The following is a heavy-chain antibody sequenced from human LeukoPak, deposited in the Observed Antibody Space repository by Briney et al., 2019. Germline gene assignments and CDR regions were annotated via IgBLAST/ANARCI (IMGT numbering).Heavy chain of an antibody. J-gene: IGHJ4*02. D-gene: IGHD2-15*01. V-gene: IGHV1-2*06. CDR1: GYTFTDYY. Sequence: ASVKVTCKASGYTFTDYYIHWVRRAPGQGLEWMGRINPNSGGANYAQNFQGTVIMTRDTSTTTAYMELTSLRSDDTALYYCARAPGKDCTGGSCYSLPYYWGQGTLVTVSS. CDR3: ARAPGKDCTGGSCYSLPYY. CDR2: INPNSGGA.